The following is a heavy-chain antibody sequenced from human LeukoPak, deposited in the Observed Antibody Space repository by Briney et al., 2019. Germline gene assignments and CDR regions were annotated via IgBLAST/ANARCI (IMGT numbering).Heavy chain of an antibody. D-gene: IGHD6-13*01. CDR3: ARGIAAAGTGRTGFDY. V-gene: IGHV1-2*02. CDR1: GYTFTGYY. Sequence: ASVKVSCKAPGYTFTGYYMHWVRQAPGQGLEWMGWINPNSGGTNYAQKFQGRVTMTRDTSISTAYMELSRLRSDDTAVYYCARGIAAAGTGRTGFDYWGQGTLVTVSS. CDR2: INPNSGGT. J-gene: IGHJ4*02.